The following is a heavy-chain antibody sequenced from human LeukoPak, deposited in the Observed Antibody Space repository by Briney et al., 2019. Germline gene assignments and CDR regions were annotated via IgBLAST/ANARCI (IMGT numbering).Heavy chain of an antibody. V-gene: IGHV4-59*01. CDR1: GGSFSGYY. CDR3: ARESIRGNSSAFDY. D-gene: IGHD6-6*01. J-gene: IGHJ4*02. Sequence: SETLSLTCAVYGGSFSGYYWSWIRQPPGKGLEWIGYIYYSGSANYNPSLKSRVTISVDTSKNQFSLKLSSVTAADTAVYYCARESIRGNSSAFDYWGQGTQVTVSS. CDR2: IYYSGSA.